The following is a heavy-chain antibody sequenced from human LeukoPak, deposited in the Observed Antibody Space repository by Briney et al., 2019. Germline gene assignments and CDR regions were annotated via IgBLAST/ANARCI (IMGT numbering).Heavy chain of an antibody. CDR2: ISGSGDYT. J-gene: IGHJ4*02. V-gene: IGHV3-23*01. CDR3: AKGSEYCSRTTCYPIDY. D-gene: IGHD2-2*01. Sequence: GGSLRLSCAASGFTFSSQAMSWVRQAPGKGLEWVSAISGSGDYTYYIDSVKGRFTISRDNSKNTLSLQMNSLRAEGTALYYCAKGSEYCSRTTCYPIDYWGQGIPVTVSS. CDR1: GFTFSSQA.